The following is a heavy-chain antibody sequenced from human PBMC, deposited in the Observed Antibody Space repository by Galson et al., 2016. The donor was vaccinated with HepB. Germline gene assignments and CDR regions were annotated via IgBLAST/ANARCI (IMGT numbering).Heavy chain of an antibody. CDR2: IDLDGSA. J-gene: IGHJ5*02. CDR1: DGSFSGYY. Sequence: SETLSLTCAASDGSFSGYYWSWIRHSPGKGLAWIGEIDLDGSANYNPSLRSRVTISLDTSKNQFSLQLNSVTAADTAVYYCARAYSSSWYWFDPWGQGTLVTVSS. V-gene: IGHV4-34*01. CDR3: ARAYSSSWYWFDP. D-gene: IGHD6-13*01.